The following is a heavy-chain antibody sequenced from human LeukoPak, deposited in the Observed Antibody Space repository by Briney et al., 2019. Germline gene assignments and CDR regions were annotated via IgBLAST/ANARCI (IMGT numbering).Heavy chain of an antibody. CDR1: GGTFSSYA. J-gene: IGHJ4*02. Sequence: SVKVSCKASGGTFSSYAISWVRQAPGQGLEWMGRIIPILGIVNYAQKFQGRVTITADKSTSTAYMELSSLRSEDTAVYYCARATYYYDSSPDYYFDYWGQGTLVTVSS. CDR2: IIPILGIV. CDR3: ARATYYYDSSPDYYFDY. D-gene: IGHD3-22*01. V-gene: IGHV1-69*04.